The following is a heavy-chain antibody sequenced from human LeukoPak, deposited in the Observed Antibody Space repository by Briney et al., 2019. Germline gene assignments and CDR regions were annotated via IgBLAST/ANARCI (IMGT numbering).Heavy chain of an antibody. D-gene: IGHD3-22*01. CDR3: AREENYYDSSGYHVDY. CDR2: LSSSGGST. CDR1: GFTFSNYG. J-gene: IGHJ4*02. Sequence: GGSLRLSCAASGFTFSNYGMNWVRQAPGKGLEWVSALSSSGGSTYYADSVKGRFTISRDNSKNTLYLQMGSLRAEDMAVYYCAREENYYDSSGYHVDYWGQGTLVTVSS. V-gene: IGHV3-23*01.